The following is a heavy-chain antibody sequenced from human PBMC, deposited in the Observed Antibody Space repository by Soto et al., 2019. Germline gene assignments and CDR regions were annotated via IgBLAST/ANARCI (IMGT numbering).Heavy chain of an antibody. V-gene: IGHV4-59*01. CDR1: GGSISSYY. Sequence: QVQLQESGPGLVKPSETLSLTCTVSGGSISSYYWSWIRQPPGKGLEWIGYIYYSGSTNYNPSLKSRVTISVDTSKNQFSLKLSSVTAADTAVYYWARTIVGVVSAFDYWGQGTLVTVSS. CDR2: IYYSGST. D-gene: IGHD3-3*01. CDR3: ARTIVGVVSAFDY. J-gene: IGHJ4*02.